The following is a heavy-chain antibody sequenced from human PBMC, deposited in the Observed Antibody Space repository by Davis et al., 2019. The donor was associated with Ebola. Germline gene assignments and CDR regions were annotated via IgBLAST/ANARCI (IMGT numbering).Heavy chain of an antibody. V-gene: IGHV3-21*01. CDR2: ISSSSSYI. D-gene: IGHD6-19*01. CDR3: ARSSGGY. J-gene: IGHJ4*02. CDR1: GFTFSSYS. Sequence: GESLKISCAASGFTFSSYSMNWVRQAPGKGLEWVSSISSSSSYIYYADSVKGRFTISRDNAKNSLYLQMNSLRDEDTAVYYCARSSGGYWGQGTLVTGSS.